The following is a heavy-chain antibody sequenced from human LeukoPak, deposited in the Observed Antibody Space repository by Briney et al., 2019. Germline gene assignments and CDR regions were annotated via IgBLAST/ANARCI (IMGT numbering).Heavy chain of an antibody. CDR1: GFTFSSYW. CDR3: ARVSLLSTDDY. D-gene: IGHD1-26*01. J-gene: IGHJ4*02. Sequence: PGGSLRLSCAASGFTFSSYWMSWVRQAPGKGLEWVANIKQDGSEKYYVDSVKGRFTISRDNAKNSLYLQMNSLRAEGTAVYYCARVSLLSTDDYWGQGTLVTVSS. V-gene: IGHV3-7*01. CDR2: IKQDGSEK.